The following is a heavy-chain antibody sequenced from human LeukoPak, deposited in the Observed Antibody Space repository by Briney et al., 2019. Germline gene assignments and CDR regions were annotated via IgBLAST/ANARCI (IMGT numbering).Heavy chain of an antibody. Sequence: ASVKVSCKAFGYSFTNYAINWVRQAPGQGLEWMGWINPNSGGTNYAQKFQGRVTMTRDTSISTAYMELSRLRSDDTAVYYCARGNYFNYYDSSGYKNWFDPWGQGTLVTVSS. CDR3: ARGNYFNYYDSSGYKNWFDP. V-gene: IGHV1-2*02. J-gene: IGHJ5*02. D-gene: IGHD3-22*01. CDR2: INPNSGGT. CDR1: GYSFTNYA.